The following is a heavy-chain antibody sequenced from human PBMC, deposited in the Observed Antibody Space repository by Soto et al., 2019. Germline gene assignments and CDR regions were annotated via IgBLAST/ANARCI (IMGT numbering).Heavy chain of an antibody. J-gene: IGHJ3*02. CDR3: ARGYDFVWGSYRSDALEI. CDR2: LNAGNSNR. CDR1: GYTFTNNA. Sequence: ASVKVSCKASGYTFTNNAIHWVRQAPGQRLEWLGWLNAGNSNREYSQKFQGRIIMTKDTSASTAYMELSSLISEDTAVYYCARGYDFVWGSYRSDALEIWGQGTMVTVSS. V-gene: IGHV1-3*01. D-gene: IGHD3-16*02.